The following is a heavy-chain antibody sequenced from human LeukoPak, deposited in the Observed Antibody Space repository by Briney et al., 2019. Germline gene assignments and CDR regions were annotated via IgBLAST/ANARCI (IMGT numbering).Heavy chain of an antibody. CDR2: ISSSSSYI. CDR1: GFTFSSYS. D-gene: IGHD6-13*01. CDR3: ARGSSSSWYFCF. J-gene: IGHJ4*02. Sequence: PGGFLRLSCAASGFTFSSYSMNWVRQAPGKGLEWVSSISSSSSYIYYADSVKGRFTISRDNAKNSLYLQMNSLRAEDTAVYYCARGSSSSWYFCFGGQGTLVTVSS. V-gene: IGHV3-21*01.